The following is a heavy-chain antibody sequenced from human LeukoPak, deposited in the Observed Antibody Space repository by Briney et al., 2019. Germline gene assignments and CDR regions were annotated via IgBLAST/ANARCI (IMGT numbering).Heavy chain of an antibody. CDR2: IWYDGSRT. CDR3: AKDLSYGSLWFDP. D-gene: IGHD3-10*01. CDR1: GFTFSSHG. Sequence: GGSLRLSCAASGFTFSSHGMQWVRQAPGKGLEWVALIWYDGSRTNYVGSVMGRFTISRDSSENTLYLQMDNLRVEDTAVYFCAKDLSYGSLWFDPWGQGTLVTVSS. V-gene: IGHV3-33*06. J-gene: IGHJ5*02.